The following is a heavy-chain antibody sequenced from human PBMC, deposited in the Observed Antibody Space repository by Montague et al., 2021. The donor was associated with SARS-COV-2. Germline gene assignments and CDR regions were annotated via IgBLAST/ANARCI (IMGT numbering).Heavy chain of an antibody. CDR3: SGGVVAAPPMVDY. CDR1: GEPISGFF. D-gene: IGHD2-15*01. Sequence: SETLSLTCSVSGEPISGFFWNWIRQPAGKGLELIGRIYASWGTDYNPSLESRVTMSVSTSKNQFSLKVNSVTAADTAMYYCSGGVVAAPPMVDYWGRGTPVTVSS. V-gene: IGHV4-4*07. CDR2: IYASWGT. J-gene: IGHJ4*02.